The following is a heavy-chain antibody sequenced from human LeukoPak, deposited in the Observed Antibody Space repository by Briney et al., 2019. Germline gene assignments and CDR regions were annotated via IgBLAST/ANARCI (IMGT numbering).Heavy chain of an antibody. D-gene: IGHD6-6*01. CDR3: ARESIAATIDP. CDR1: GFTFSIYG. CDR2: IWYDGSNK. J-gene: IGHJ5*02. V-gene: IGHV3-33*01. Sequence: GRSLRLSCAASGFTFSIYGMHWVRQAPGKGLEWVAVIWYDGSNKYYADSVKGRFTISRDNSKNTLYLQMNSLRAEDTAVYYCARESIAATIDPWGQGTLVTVSS.